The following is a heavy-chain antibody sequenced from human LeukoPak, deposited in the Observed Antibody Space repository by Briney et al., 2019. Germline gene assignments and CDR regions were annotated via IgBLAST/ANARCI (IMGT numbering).Heavy chain of an antibody. V-gene: IGHV4-59*08. Sequence: PSETLSLTCTVSGGSISSYYWSWIRQPPGKGLEWIGYIYYSGSTNYNPSLKSRVTISVDTSKNQFSLKLSSVTAADTAVYYCARHHNYDSSGYIPGDAFDNWGQGTMVTVSS. CDR3: ARHHNYDSSGYIPGDAFDN. CDR1: GGSISSYY. D-gene: IGHD3-22*01. J-gene: IGHJ3*02. CDR2: IYYSGST.